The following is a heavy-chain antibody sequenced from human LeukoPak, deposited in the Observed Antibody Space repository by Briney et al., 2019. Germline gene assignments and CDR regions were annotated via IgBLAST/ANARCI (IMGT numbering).Heavy chain of an antibody. CDR1: GFILSTHG. V-gene: IGHV3-33*01. CDR3: ARDSSFGSLDF. CDR2: MWYDGSRE. D-gene: IGHD1-26*01. Sequence: GGSLRLSCAASGFILSTHGMHWVRQAPGKGLEWVAGMWYDGSREDYADSVKGRFTISRDMSKNTLNLQMNSLRVEDTAMFYCARDSSFGSLDFRGQGTPVTVSS. J-gene: IGHJ4*02.